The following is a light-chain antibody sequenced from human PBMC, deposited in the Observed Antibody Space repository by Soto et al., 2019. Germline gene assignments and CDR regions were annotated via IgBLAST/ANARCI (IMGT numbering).Light chain of an antibody. V-gene: IGLV1-51*01. CDR3: GTWDSSLSVYV. CDR1: SSNIGNNY. J-gene: IGLJ1*01. Sequence: SVLTQPPSVSAAPGQKVTISCSGSSSNIGNNYVSWYQQLPGTAPKLLIYDSNKRPSGIPDRFSGSKSAASATLGITGLETGDEADYYCGTWDSSLSVYVFGTGTKVTVL. CDR2: DSN.